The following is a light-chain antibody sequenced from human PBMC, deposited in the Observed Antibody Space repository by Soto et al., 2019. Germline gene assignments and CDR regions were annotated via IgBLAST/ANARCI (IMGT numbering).Light chain of an antibody. CDR1: QTVSSY. CDR3: QQYVTSPIT. V-gene: IGKV3-20*01. Sequence: ENVLTQSPGTLSLSPGERATLSCRASQTVSSYLTWYQQRPGQAPRLLIYGASKRATGIPDGFSGSGSGTDFTLKISRLEPEDFAIYYCQQYVTSPITFGQGTRLEIK. J-gene: IGKJ5*01. CDR2: GAS.